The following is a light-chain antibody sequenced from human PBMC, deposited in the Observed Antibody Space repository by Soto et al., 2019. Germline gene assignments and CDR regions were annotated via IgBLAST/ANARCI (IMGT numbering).Light chain of an antibody. V-gene: IGKV1-5*01. Sequence: DIQMTQSPSTLPASVGDRVTITCRASQSISNWLAWYQQKPGTAPKVLIYHASNLQSGVPSRFSGSGSGTDFTLTISSLQAEDVAIYYCQQFYSIPWTFGQGTKVDIK. CDR2: HAS. CDR1: QSISNW. CDR3: QQFYSIPWT. J-gene: IGKJ1*01.